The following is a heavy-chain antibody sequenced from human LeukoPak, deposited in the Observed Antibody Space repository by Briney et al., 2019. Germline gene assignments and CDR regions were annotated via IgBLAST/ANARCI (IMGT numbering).Heavy chain of an antibody. J-gene: IGHJ4*02. D-gene: IGHD1-26*01. Sequence: PGGSLRLSCAASGFSFSSYAMSWVRQAPGKGLEWVSAISGSGGSTYYADSVKGRFTISRDNSKNTLYLQMNSLRAEDTAVYYCAKAPSKGASGSYVDYWGQGTLVTVSS. V-gene: IGHV3-23*01. CDR3: AKAPSKGASGSYVDY. CDR2: ISGSGGST. CDR1: GFSFSSYA.